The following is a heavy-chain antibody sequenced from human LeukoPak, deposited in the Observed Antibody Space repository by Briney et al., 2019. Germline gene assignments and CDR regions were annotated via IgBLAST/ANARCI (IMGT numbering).Heavy chain of an antibody. CDR3: ASRWEPNHAFDI. Sequence: ASVTDSFLASRYTFTDYYMHWVRPAAGQGLAWMGWISPNSGGTNYGQKFQGRVTMTRDTSISTAYMELSRLRSDDTAVYYCASRWEPNHAFDIWGQGTMVTVSS. D-gene: IGHD1-26*01. V-gene: IGHV1-2*02. CDR1: RYTFTDYY. CDR2: ISPNSGGT. J-gene: IGHJ3*02.